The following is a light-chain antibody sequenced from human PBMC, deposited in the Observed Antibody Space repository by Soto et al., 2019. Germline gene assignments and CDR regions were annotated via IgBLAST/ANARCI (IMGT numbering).Light chain of an antibody. J-gene: IGLJ1*01. Sequence: QTVVTQPASVSGSPGQSITISCTGTTSDVGGYNYVSWYQQRPGKAPKVIIFEVTNRPSGVSNRFSGSKSGNTASLTISGLQAEDEADYYCSSYTSISTLYVFGTGTKVTVL. V-gene: IGLV2-14*01. CDR2: EVT. CDR1: TSDVGGYNY. CDR3: SSYTSISTLYV.